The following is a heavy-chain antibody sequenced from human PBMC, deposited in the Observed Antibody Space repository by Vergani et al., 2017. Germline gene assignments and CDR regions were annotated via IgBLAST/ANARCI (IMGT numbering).Heavy chain of an antibody. D-gene: IGHD2-2*01. V-gene: IGHV1-69*18. CDR1: GGTFSSYA. Sequence: QVQLVQSGAEVKKPGSSVKVSCKASGGTFSSYAISWVRQAPGQGLEWMGRIIPIFGTANYAQKFQGRVTITADEATSTAYMELSSLRSEDTAVYYCARVGRASNWYQLLISDNYYYYYYGMDVWGQGTTVTVSS. J-gene: IGHJ6*02. CDR2: IIPIFGTA. CDR3: ARVGRASNWYQLLISDNYYYYYYGMDV.